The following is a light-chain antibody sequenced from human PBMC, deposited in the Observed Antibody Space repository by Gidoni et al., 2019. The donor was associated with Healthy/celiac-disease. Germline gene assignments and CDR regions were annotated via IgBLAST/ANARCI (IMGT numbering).Light chain of an antibody. Sequence: DIQMSQSPSSLSASVGDRVTITRRASQSISSYLNWYQQKPGKAPKLLIYAASSLQSVVPSSFSGSGSGTDFTLTISSLQPEVFATYYCQQCYSTLLTFGQGTKVEIK. CDR3: QQCYSTLLT. J-gene: IGKJ1*01. V-gene: IGKV1-39*01. CDR1: QSISSY. CDR2: AAS.